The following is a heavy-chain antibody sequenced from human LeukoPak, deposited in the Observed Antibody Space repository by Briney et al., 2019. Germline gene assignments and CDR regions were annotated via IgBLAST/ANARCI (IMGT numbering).Heavy chain of an antibody. D-gene: IGHD6-19*01. J-gene: IGHJ5*02. V-gene: IGHV4-59*01. CDR1: GGSISSYY. CDR2: IYYSGST. CDR3: ARDLGSGWYVGWFDP. Sequence: PSETLSLTCTVSGGSISSYYWSWIRQPPGKGLEWIGYIYYSGSTTYNPSLKSRVTISVDASKNQFSLKLSSVTAADTAVYYCARDLGSGWYVGWFDPWGQGTLVTVSS.